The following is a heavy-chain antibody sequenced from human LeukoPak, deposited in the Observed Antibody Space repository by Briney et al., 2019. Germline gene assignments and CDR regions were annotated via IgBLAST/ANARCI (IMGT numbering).Heavy chain of an antibody. CDR2: INPIGGST. V-gene: IGHV1-46*01. J-gene: IGHJ4*02. CDR3: AREEGVDGSYDYVWGSYRLYYFDY. CDR1: GDTFTSYY. Sequence: GASLKGSCKASGDTFTSYYMHWVRQAPGQGLERMGKINPIGGSTRYEQKFQGRVNMTRDTSTSTVYMELSSLRSEDTAVYSCAREEGVDGSYDYVWGSYRLYYFDYWGQGTLVTVSS. D-gene: IGHD3-16*02.